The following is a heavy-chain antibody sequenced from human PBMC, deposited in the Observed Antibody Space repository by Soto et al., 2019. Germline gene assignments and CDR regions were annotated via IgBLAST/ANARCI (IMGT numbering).Heavy chain of an antibody. CDR3: ARGRLASTVTTFYYFQH. CDR1: GGSFSGYY. CDR2: INHSGST. Sequence: ASETLCLTCAVYGGSFSGYYWSWIRQPPGKGLEWIGEINHSGSTNYNPSLKSRVTISVDTSKNQFSLKLSSVTAADTAVYYCARGRLASTVTTFYYFQHWGQGTLVTVSS. V-gene: IGHV4-34*01. J-gene: IGHJ1*01. D-gene: IGHD4-17*01.